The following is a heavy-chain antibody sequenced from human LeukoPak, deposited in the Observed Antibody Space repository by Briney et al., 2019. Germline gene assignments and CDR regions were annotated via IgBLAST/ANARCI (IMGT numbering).Heavy chain of an antibody. Sequence: SETLSLTCTVSGGSISSYYWSWLRQPPGKGLEWIGYIYYSGSTNYNPSLKSRVTISVDTSKNQFSLKLSSVTAADTAVYYCARVHLRRYFDYWGQGTLVTVSS. CDR2: IYYSGST. CDR3: ARVHLRRYFDY. CDR1: GGSISSYY. J-gene: IGHJ4*02. V-gene: IGHV4-59*12.